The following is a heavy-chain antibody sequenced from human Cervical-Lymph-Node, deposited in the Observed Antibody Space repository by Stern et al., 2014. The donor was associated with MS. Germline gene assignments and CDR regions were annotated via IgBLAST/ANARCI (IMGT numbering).Heavy chain of an antibody. CDR2: SRNKAKSYTT. V-gene: IGHV3-72*01. Sequence: VQLVESGGGLVQPGGSLRLSCAASGFSFSDFYMDWVRQAPGKGLEWVGRSRNKAKSYTTDYAASVKGRFTISSDDSKNSLYMQMNSLKTEDPAVYYCSRDSSGDYWGPGTLVTVSP. CDR3: SRDSSGDY. J-gene: IGHJ4*02. CDR1: GFSFSDFY.